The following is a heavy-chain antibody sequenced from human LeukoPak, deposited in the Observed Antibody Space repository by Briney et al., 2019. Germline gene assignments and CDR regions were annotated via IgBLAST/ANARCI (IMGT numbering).Heavy chain of an antibody. J-gene: IGHJ4*02. CDR2: INHSGSI. CDR3: ARGLWGRLVF. Sequence: SETLSLTCAVYGGSFSGYYWSWIRQPPGKGLEWIGAINHSGSINYNPSLKSRVIISVDTSKNEFSLKLTSVTAADTALYYRARGLWGRLVFWGQGTLVTVSS. D-gene: IGHD3-16*01. V-gene: IGHV4-34*01. CDR1: GGSFSGYY.